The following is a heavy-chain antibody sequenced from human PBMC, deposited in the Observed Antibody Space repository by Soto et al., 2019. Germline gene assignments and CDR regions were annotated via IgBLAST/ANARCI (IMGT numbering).Heavy chain of an antibody. J-gene: IGHJ6*02. CDR3: ARDPTGYCSGGSCYSDADYYYYYGMDV. D-gene: IGHD2-15*01. V-gene: IGHV1-69*13. CDR2: IIPIFGTA. Sequence: SXKVSCKASGGTFISYSISWVRQAPGQGLEWMGWIIPIFGTANYAQKFQGRVTITADESTSTAYMELSSLRSEDTAVYYCARDPTGYCSGGSCYSDADYYYYYGMDVWGQGTTVTVSS. CDR1: GGTFISYS.